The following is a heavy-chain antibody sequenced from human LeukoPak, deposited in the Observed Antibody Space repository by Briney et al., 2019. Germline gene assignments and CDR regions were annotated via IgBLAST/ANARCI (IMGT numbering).Heavy chain of an antibody. Sequence: ELIAEINHSASTNYTPSLKRRVNISVEKSKKQFSLKLSSVTAADTAVYYCARSVSSGPYDYWGQGTLVTVSS. V-gene: IGHV4-34*01. CDR2: INHSAST. J-gene: IGHJ4*02. CDR3: ARSVSSGPYDY. D-gene: IGHD3-22*01.